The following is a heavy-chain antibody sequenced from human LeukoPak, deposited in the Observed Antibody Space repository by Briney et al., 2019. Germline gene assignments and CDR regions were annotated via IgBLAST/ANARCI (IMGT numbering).Heavy chain of an antibody. CDR1: GGSISSGAYS. J-gene: IGHJ4*02. CDR3: ARDGLDSGYDFYRTFDL. CDR2: IYHSEST. D-gene: IGHD5-12*01. V-gene: IGHV4-30-2*01. Sequence: PSETLYLTCTVSGGSISSGAYSGSWIRQPPGKGLEWIGYIYHSESTYYNPSLKSRVTMSVDRSQNQFSLRLSSVPAADTAVYYCARDGLDSGYDFYRTFDLWGQGTLVSVSS.